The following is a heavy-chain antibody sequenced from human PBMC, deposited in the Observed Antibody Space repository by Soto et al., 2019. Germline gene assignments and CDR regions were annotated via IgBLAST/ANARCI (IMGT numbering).Heavy chain of an antibody. CDR3: ARDYRSSSSSPYYYYYGMDV. CDR1: GGSISSGDYY. V-gene: IGHV4-30-4*01. CDR2: IYYSGST. Sequence: PSETLSLTCTVSGGSISSGDYYWSWIRQPPGKGLEWIGYIYYSGSTYYNPSLKSRVTISVDTSKDQFSLKLSSVTAADTAVYYCARDYRSSSSSPYYYYYGMDVWGQGTTVTVSS. J-gene: IGHJ6*02. D-gene: IGHD6-6*01.